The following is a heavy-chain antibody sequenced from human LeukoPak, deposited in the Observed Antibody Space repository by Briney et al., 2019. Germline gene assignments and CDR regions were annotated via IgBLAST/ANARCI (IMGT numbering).Heavy chain of an antibody. CDR2: IYYSGST. V-gene: IGHV4-39*07. J-gene: IGHJ5*02. Sequence: KTSETLSLTCTVSGGSISSSSYYWGWIRQPPGKGLEWIGSIYYSGSTYYNPSLKSRVTISADTSKNQFSLKLISVTAADTAIYYCARSLTITKIPGILGSRWFDPWGQGTLVTVSS. D-gene: IGHD3-10*01. CDR1: GGSISSSSYY. CDR3: ARSLTITKIPGILGSRWFDP.